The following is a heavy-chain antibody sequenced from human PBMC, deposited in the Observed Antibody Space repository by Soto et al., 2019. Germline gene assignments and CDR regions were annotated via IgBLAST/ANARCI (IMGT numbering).Heavy chain of an antibody. CDR2: LRDSGVSP. V-gene: IGHV3-23*01. CDR3: AKMTSDSYGRNYGMDV. D-gene: IGHD5-18*01. J-gene: IGHJ6*02. Sequence: EVHLLESGGGLVQPGGSLRLSCAGSGFPFSSYAMSWVRQAPEKGLEWVSALRDSGVSPYYADSVKGRFTISRDNSKNTLYLQMDSLGVEDTALYYCAKMTSDSYGRNYGMDVWGQGTTVTVSS. CDR1: GFPFSSYA.